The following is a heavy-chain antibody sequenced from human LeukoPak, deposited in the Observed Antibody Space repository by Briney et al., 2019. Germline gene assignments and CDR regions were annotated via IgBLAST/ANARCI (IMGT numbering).Heavy chain of an antibody. Sequence: GGSLRLSCVASGFTFSRYWMHWVRQAPGKGLVWVARIDSDGSSTTYADSVKGRFTISRDNAKNMLYLQMSSLRAEDTAVYYCARKGAVAGTVDYWGQGTLVTVSS. CDR3: ARKGAVAGTVDY. V-gene: IGHV3-74*01. CDR2: IDSDGSST. D-gene: IGHD6-19*01. J-gene: IGHJ4*02. CDR1: GFTFSRYW.